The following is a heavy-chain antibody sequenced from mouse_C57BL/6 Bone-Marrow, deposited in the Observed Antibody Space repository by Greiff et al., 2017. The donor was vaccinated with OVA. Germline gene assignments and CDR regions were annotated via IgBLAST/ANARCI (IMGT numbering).Heavy chain of an antibody. D-gene: IGHD2-10*02. CDR1: GYTFTDYN. Sequence: VQLQQSGPELVKPGASVKMSCKASGYTFTDYNMHWVKQSHGKSLEWIGYINPNNGGTSYNQKFKGKATLTVNKSSSTAYMELRSLTSEDSAVYYCARGWYGNYYAMDYWGQGTSVTVSS. CDR2: INPNNGGT. CDR3: ARGWYGNYYAMDY. V-gene: IGHV1-22*01. J-gene: IGHJ4*01.